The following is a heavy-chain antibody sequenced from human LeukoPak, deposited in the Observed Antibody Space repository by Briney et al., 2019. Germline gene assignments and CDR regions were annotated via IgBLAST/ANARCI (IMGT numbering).Heavy chain of an antibody. J-gene: IGHJ4*02. Sequence: PSETLSLTCTVSGGPISSGGYYWSWIRQHPGKGLEWIGYIYYSGSTYYNPSLKSRVTISVDTSKNQFSLKLTSVTAADTAVYFCARAGGFFSPFGYWGQGTLVTVSS. CDR2: IYYSGST. V-gene: IGHV4-31*03. CDR1: GGPISSGGYY. D-gene: IGHD3-3*01. CDR3: ARAGGFFSPFGY.